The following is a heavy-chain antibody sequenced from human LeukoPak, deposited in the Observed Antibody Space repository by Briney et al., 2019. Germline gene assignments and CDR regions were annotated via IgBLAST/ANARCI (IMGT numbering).Heavy chain of an antibody. CDR3: AKRGLYDSSGYSYYFDY. CDR2: ISYDGSNK. D-gene: IGHD3-22*01. J-gene: IGHJ4*02. Sequence: GGSLRLSCAASGFTFSSFWMSWVRQAPGKGLEWVAVISYDGSNKYYADSVKGRFTISRDNSKNTLYLQMNSLRAEDTAVYYCAKRGLYDSSGYSYYFDYWGQGTLVTVSS. CDR1: GFTFSSFW. V-gene: IGHV3-30*18.